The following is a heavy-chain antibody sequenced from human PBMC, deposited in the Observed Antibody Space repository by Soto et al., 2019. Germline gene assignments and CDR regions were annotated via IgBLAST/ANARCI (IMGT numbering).Heavy chain of an antibody. Sequence: EVQLVESGGGLVQPGGSLKLSCAASGFTFSGSAMHWVRQASGKGLEWVGRIRSKANSYATAYAASVKGRFTISRDDSKNTAYLQMNSLKTEDTVVYYCTRYNDYVWGSYRPDAFDIWGKGTMVTVSS. V-gene: IGHV3-73*02. CDR1: GFTFSGSA. CDR2: IRSKANSYAT. J-gene: IGHJ3*02. CDR3: TRYNDYVWGSYRPDAFDI. D-gene: IGHD3-16*02.